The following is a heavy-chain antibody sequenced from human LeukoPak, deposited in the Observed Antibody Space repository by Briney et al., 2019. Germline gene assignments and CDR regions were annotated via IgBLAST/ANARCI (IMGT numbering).Heavy chain of an antibody. V-gene: IGHV4-59*01. D-gene: IGHD3-22*01. CDR2: IYYSGST. CDR1: GCSISSYY. CDR3: ARDGYYYDRDAFDI. J-gene: IGHJ3*02. Sequence: SETLSLTCTVSGCSISSYYWSWIRQPPGKGLEWIGYIYYSGSTNYNPSLKSRVTISVDTSKNQFSLKLSSVTAADTAVYYCARDGYYYDRDAFDIWGQGTMVTVSS.